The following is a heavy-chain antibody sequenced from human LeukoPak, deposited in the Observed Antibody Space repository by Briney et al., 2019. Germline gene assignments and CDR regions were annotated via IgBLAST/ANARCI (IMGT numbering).Heavy chain of an antibody. J-gene: IGHJ2*01. CDR2: INHSGST. V-gene: IGHV4-34*01. CDR3: ARPARRNRMVRAYGNFDI. CDR1: GVAFSGYY. D-gene: IGHD3-10*01. Sequence: SQTLSLTCAVYGVAFSGYYWGCIRQRPRKRLEWGGDINHSGSTNSIAALKSPVTISVDTSKNQSSLKLSSATAAATCVYYCARPARRNRMVRAYGNFDIWGRGNLGTVSS.